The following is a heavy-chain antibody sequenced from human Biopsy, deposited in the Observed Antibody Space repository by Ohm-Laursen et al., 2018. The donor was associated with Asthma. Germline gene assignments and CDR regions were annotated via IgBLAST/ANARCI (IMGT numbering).Heavy chain of an antibody. Sequence: SETLSLTCTVSGASISSSSSHYWAWIRQPPGKGLEWIANIYYMGSTYYNPSLKSRVTISLYMSMNHLSLKLNSGTAADTAVYSCARLRIEGTSPYYFDYWGQGSLVTVSS. D-gene: IGHD2/OR15-2a*01. CDR1: GASISSSSSHY. CDR3: ARLRIEGTSPYYFDY. CDR2: IYYMGST. V-gene: IGHV4-39*02. J-gene: IGHJ4*02.